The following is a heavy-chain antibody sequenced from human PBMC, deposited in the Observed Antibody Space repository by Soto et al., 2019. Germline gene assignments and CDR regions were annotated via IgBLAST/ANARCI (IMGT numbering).Heavy chain of an antibody. J-gene: IGHJ2*01. CDR1: GGSFSGYY. CDR2: INDRGSI. D-gene: IGHD3-9*01. V-gene: IGHV4-34*01. Sequence: QVQLQQWGAGPLRPLETLSLTCGVSGGSFSGYYWAWIRQSPGKGLEWIGEINDRGSINYNPSLKSRGSISVDTSKNHYSLNLRSVTAADTAVYYCARESHDILTGPPWVWYFDLWGRCTLVTVSS. CDR3: ARESHDILTGPPWVWYFDL.